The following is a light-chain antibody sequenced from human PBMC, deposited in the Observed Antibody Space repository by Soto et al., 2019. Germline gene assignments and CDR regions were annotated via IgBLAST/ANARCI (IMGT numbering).Light chain of an antibody. CDR1: QSVRSSY. Sequence: EIVLTQSPGSLSLSPGERATLSCRASQSVRSSYLAWYQQKPGQAHRLLIYGASNRATGIPDRFSGSGSGTDFTITISRLEPEDFAVYYCQQYGSAPWTFGQGTKVEI. J-gene: IGKJ1*01. CDR3: QQYGSAPWT. CDR2: GAS. V-gene: IGKV3-20*01.